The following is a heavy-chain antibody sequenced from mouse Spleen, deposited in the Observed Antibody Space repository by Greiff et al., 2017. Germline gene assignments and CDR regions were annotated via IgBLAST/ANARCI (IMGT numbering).Heavy chain of an antibody. Sequence: QVQLQQPGAELVKPGASVKLSCKASGYTFTSYWMHWVKQRPGQGLEWIGEIDPSDSYTNYNQKFKGKATLTVDKSSSTAYMQLSSLTSEDSAVYYCARREGPYYYGSPAWFAYWGQGTLVTVSA. D-gene: IGHD1-1*01. J-gene: IGHJ3*01. CDR2: IDPSDSYT. CDR3: ARREGPYYYGSPAWFAY. V-gene: IGHV1-69*02. CDR1: GYTFTSYW.